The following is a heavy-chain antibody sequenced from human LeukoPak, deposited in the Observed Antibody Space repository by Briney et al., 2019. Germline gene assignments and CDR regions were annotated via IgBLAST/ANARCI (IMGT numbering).Heavy chain of an antibody. CDR3: ARAPLAGSGDAFDI. CDR2: ISAYNGNT. D-gene: IGHD3-10*01. Sequence: ASVKVSCKASGYTFTSYYMHWVRQAPGQGLEWMGWISAYNGNTNYAQKLQGRVTMTTDTSTSTAYMELRSLRSDDTAVYYCARAPLAGSGDAFDIWGQGTMVTVSS. J-gene: IGHJ3*02. CDR1: GYTFTSYY. V-gene: IGHV1-18*04.